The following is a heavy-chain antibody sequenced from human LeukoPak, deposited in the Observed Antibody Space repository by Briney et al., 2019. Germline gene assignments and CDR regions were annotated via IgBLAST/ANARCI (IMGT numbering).Heavy chain of an antibody. CDR3: AREADGSGSYYPYYYYMDV. CDR2: IIPIFGTA. J-gene: IGHJ6*03. V-gene: IGHV1-69*05. Sequence: GASVKVSCEASGGTFSSYAISWVRQAPGQGLEWMGGIIPIFGTANYAQKFQGRVTITTDESTSTAYMELSSLRSEDTAVYYCAREADGSGSYYPYYYYMDVWGKGTTVTVSS. D-gene: IGHD3-10*01. CDR1: GGTFSSYA.